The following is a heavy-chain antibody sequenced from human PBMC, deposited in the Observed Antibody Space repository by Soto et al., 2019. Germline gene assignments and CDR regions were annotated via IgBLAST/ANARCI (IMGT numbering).Heavy chain of an antibody. V-gene: IGHV3-23*01. CDR3: AKAGGQVLWFGEFFLPPFDY. CDR2: ISGSGGST. Sequence: GGFLRLSCAASGFTFSSYAMRWVRQAPGKGLEWVSAISGSGGSTYYADSVKGRFTISRDNSKNTLYLQMNSLRAEDTAVYYCAKAGGQVLWFGEFFLPPFDYWGQGTLVTVSS. J-gene: IGHJ4*02. CDR1: GFTFSSYA. D-gene: IGHD3-10*01.